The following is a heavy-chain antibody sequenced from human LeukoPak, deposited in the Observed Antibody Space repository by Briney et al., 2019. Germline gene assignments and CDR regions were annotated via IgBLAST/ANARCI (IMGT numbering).Heavy chain of an antibody. J-gene: IGHJ4*02. Sequence: GGSLRLSCAASGFTFNSYEMNWVRQAPGKGLEWVSYVSSSGSTIYYADSVKGRFTISRDNAKNSLYLQMSSLRAEDTAVYYCARDVAPIEYWGQGTLVTVSS. CDR2: VSSSGSTI. V-gene: IGHV3-48*03. CDR3: ARDVAPIEY. CDR1: GFTFNSYE.